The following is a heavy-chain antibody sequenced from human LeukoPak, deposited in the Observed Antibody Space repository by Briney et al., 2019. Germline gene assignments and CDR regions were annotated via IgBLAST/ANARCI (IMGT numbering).Heavy chain of an antibody. V-gene: IGHV4-34*01. CDR1: GGSFSGYY. Sequence: SETLSLTCAVYGGSFSGYYWSCLRQPPGKGLEWIGEINHSGTTNYNPSLKSRVTISVDTSTNQFSLKLTSVTAADTAVYYCARDREGSSSWDYWGQGTLVTVSS. CDR2: INHSGTT. D-gene: IGHD6-13*01. J-gene: IGHJ4*02. CDR3: ARDREGSSSWDY.